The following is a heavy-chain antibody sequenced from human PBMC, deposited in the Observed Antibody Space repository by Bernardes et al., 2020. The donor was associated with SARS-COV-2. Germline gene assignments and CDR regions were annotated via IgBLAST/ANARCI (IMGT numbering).Heavy chain of an antibody. Sequence: SQTLSLTCAISGDSVSSNSAAWNWIRQSPSRGLEWLGRTYYRSKWYNDYAVSVKSRITINPDTSKNQFSLQLNSVTPEDTAVYYCARDPAYYDSSGYYWGYYYYYGMDVWGQGTTVTVSS. J-gene: IGHJ6*02. V-gene: IGHV6-1*01. CDR2: TYYRSKWYN. CDR1: GDSVSSNSAA. CDR3: ARDPAYYDSSGYYWGYYYYYGMDV. D-gene: IGHD3-22*01.